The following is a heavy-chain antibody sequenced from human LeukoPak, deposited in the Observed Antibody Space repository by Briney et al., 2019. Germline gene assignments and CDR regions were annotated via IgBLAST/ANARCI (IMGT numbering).Heavy chain of an antibody. CDR3: ANAGYSSSLPFDY. CDR2: LSGSGSTT. Sequence: GSLRLSCAASGFHFSSHGMSWVRQGPGKGLEWVPALSGSGSTTYYADSVKGRFTISRDNSKNTVFLQMNSLRVEDTAVYYCANAGYSSSLPFDYWGQGTQVTVSS. V-gene: IGHV3-23*01. D-gene: IGHD6-13*01. J-gene: IGHJ4*02. CDR1: GFHFSSHG.